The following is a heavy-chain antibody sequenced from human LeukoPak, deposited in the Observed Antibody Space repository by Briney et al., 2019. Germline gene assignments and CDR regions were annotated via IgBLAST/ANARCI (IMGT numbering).Heavy chain of an antibody. CDR2: IYASGST. Sequence: SETLSLTCTVSGGSISSYYWSWIRQPAGKGLEWIGRIYASGSTNYSPSLKSRVTMSVDTSKNQFSLNLSSVTAADTAVYYCARVPTYYYESSGPPGGMDVWGQGTTVTVSS. CDR1: GGSISSYY. D-gene: IGHD3-22*01. CDR3: ARVPTYYYESSGPPGGMDV. V-gene: IGHV4-4*07. J-gene: IGHJ6*02.